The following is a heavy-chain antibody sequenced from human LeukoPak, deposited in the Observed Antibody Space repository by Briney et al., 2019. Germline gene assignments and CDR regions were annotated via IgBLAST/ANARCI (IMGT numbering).Heavy chain of an antibody. CDR2: IYSSGST. V-gene: IGHV4-4*07. Sequence: SETLSLACTVSGGSISSYYWSWIRQPAGKGLEWIGRIYSSGSTNYNPSLKSRVTMSVDTSKNQFSLKLSSVTAADTAVYYCARGQYHLLYWYFDLWGRGTLVTVSS. CDR1: GGSISSYY. D-gene: IGHD2-2*01. CDR3: ARGQYHLLYWYFDL. J-gene: IGHJ2*01.